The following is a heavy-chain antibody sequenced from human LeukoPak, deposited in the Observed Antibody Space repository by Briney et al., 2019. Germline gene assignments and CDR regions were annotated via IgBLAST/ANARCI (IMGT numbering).Heavy chain of an antibody. CDR1: KFTFSDYY. J-gene: IGHJ4*02. CDR2: MNQFGTEI. Sequence: TGGSLRLSCAASKFTFSDYYMTWVRQAPGKGPEWVAYMNQFGTEIKYLDSVKGRFTISRDNAKNSLYLCMTSLTADDTAVYYCARGTYYYEFWGQGTLVIVSS. CDR3: ARGTYYYEF. V-gene: IGHV3-7*04. D-gene: IGHD3/OR15-3a*01.